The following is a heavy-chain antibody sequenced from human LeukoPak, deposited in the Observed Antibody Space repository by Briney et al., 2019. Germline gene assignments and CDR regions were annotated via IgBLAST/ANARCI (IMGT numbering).Heavy chain of an antibody. Sequence: GGSLRLSCAASGFTSSDYYMAWMRQAPGKGLEWASYIGDSGTTIFYADSVKGRFTISRDNSKNTLYLQMNSLRAEDTAVYYCAKDPSRRVNQLASGYGIWGQGTMVTVSS. D-gene: IGHD3-22*01. CDR3: AKDPSRRVNQLASGYGI. CDR1: GFTSSDYY. J-gene: IGHJ3*02. CDR2: IGDSGTTI. V-gene: IGHV3-11*04.